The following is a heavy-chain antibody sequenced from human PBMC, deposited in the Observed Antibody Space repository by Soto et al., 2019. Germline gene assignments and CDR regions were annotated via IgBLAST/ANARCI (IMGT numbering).Heavy chain of an antibody. V-gene: IGHV1-2*02. Sequence: GASVKVSCKASGYTFTGYYMHWVRQAPGQGLEWMGWINPNSGDTDYAQKFQGRVTMTRDTSISTAYMEVSRLTSDDTAFYYCARDRERLVPTFDYWGQGTLVTVS. CDR3: ARDRERLVPTFDY. CDR2: INPNSGDT. J-gene: IGHJ4*02. CDR1: GYTFTGYY. D-gene: IGHD1-1*01.